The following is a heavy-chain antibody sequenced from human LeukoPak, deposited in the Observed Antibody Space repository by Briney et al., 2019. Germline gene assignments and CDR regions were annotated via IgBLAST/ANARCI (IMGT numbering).Heavy chain of an antibody. CDR2: TYYRPKWHN. V-gene: IGHV6-1*01. D-gene: IGHD4-11*01. J-gene: IGHJ4*02. CDR1: GDSVSSNSAV. Sequence: SQTLSLTCATSGDSVSSNSAVWNWIRQSPSRGLEWLGRTYYRPKWHNEYAESVKSRISINSDTSKNQFSLQLNSVTPEDTAEYYCAGTTDYSSFLAYWGQGTLVTVSS. CDR3: AGTTDYSSFLAY.